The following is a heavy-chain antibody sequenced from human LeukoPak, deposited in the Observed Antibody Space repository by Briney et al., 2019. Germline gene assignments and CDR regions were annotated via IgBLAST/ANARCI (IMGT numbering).Heavy chain of an antibody. J-gene: IGHJ4*02. CDR1: GGSFSGYY. V-gene: IGHV4-34*01. CDR2: TNHSGST. D-gene: IGHD1-26*01. CDR3: ASPRAGAFDY. Sequence: SETLSLTCAVYGGSFSGYYWSWIRQPPGKGLEWIGETNHSGSTNYNPSLKSRVTISVDTSKNQFSLKLSSVTAADTAVYYCASPRAGAFDYWGQGTLVTVSS.